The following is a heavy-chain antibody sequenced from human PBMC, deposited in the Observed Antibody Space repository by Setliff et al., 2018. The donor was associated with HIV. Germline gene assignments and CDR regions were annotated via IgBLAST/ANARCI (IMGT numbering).Heavy chain of an antibody. D-gene: IGHD2-2*01. Sequence: GGSLRLSCAASGFTFSTYAMSWVRQAPGKGLEWVSGISGSGGRTYYADSARGRFTISRDNSKDTLYLQMNSLRAEDTALYYCARDLEDSTKGRDVSTLEAPGWGQGTLVTVSS. CDR2: ISGSGGRT. CDR1: GFTFSTYA. J-gene: IGHJ4*02. CDR3: ARDLEDSTKGRDVSTLEAPG. V-gene: IGHV3-23*01.